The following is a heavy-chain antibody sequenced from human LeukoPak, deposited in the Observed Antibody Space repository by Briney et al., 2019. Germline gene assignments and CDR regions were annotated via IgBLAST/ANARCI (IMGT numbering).Heavy chain of an antibody. J-gene: IGHJ6*02. CDR1: GGSISSSSYY. D-gene: IGHD2-2*01. Sequence: SETLSLTCTVSGGSISSSSYYWGWIRQPPGEGLEWIGSIYYSGSTYYNPSLKSRVTISVDTSKNQFSLKLSSVTAADTAVYYCARQGYCSSTSCYFNYYGMDVWGQGTTVTVSS. V-gene: IGHV4-39*01. CDR2: IYYSGST. CDR3: ARQGYCSSTSCYFNYYGMDV.